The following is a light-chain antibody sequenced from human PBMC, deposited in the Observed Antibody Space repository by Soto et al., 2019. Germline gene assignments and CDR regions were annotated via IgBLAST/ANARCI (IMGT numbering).Light chain of an antibody. J-gene: IGLJ1*01. Sequence: QSALTQPTSVSGSPGQSIPISCTGTSSDVGGYNYVSWYQQHPGKAPKLMIYEVSNRPSGVSNRFSGSKSGNTASLTISGLQAEDEADWYFSSYTSSSTPYVFGTGTKLTVL. CDR2: EVS. V-gene: IGLV2-14*01. CDR3: SSYTSSSTPYV. CDR1: SSDVGGYNY.